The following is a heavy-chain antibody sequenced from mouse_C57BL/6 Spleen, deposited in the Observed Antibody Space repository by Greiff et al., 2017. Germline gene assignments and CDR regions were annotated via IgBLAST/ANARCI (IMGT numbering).Heavy chain of an antibody. Sequence: QPTQSGSELVRPGASVKLFRKASGYTFTDYYINWVKQRPGQGIEWIARIYHGSGNTYYNEKFKGKATLTAEKSSSTAYMQLSSLTSEDSAVYFCARHYEDYYAMDYWGQGTSVTVSS. J-gene: IGHJ4*01. CDR1: GYTFTDYY. D-gene: IGHD1-1*01. CDR2: IYHGSGNT. V-gene: IGHV1-76*01. CDR3: ARHYEDYYAMDY.